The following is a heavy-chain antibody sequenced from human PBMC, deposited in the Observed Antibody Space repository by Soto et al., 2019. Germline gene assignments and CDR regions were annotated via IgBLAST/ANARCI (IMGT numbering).Heavy chain of an antibody. V-gene: IGHV3-23*01. D-gene: IGHD5-18*01. CDR1: GFNFSNYA. CDR3: VKERSGHSYADS. J-gene: IGHJ4*02. Sequence: GGSLRLSCAASGFNFSNYAMSWLRQPAGKGLEWVSAISGSGDRAYYAGSVKGRFTISRDNSKNTLSLQMNSLRAEDSAVYYCVKERSGHSYADSWGQGTLVTVSS. CDR2: ISGSGDRA.